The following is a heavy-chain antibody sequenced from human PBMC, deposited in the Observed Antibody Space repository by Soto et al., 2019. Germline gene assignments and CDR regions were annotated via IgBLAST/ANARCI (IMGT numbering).Heavy chain of an antibody. CDR3: ARRSWLYGMDV. CDR1: GGSFSGYY. CDR2: INHSGST. J-gene: IGHJ6*02. D-gene: IGHD6-13*01. V-gene: IGHV4-34*01. Sequence: QVQLQQWGAGLLKPSETLSLTCAVYGGSFSGYYWSWIRQPPGKGLEWIGEINHSGSTNYNPSLKSRVTISVDTSKNQFSLKLSSVTAADTAVYYCARRSWLYGMDVWGQGTTVTVSS.